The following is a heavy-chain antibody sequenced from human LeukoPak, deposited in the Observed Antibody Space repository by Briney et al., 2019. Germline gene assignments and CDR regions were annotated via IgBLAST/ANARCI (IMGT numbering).Heavy chain of an antibody. Sequence: SETLSLTCTVSGGSISSGSYYWSWIRQPAGKGLEWIGRIYTSGSTNYNPSLKSRVTISVDTSKNQFSLKLSSVTAADTAVYYCARVDLETGSYGDFDYWGQGTLVTVSS. CDR1: GGSISSGSYY. J-gene: IGHJ4*02. V-gene: IGHV4-61*02. CDR2: IYTSGST. CDR3: ARVDLETGSYGDFDY. D-gene: IGHD3-10*01.